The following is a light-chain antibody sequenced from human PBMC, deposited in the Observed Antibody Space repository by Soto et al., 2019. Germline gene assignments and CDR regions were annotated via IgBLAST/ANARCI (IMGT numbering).Light chain of an antibody. Sequence: DIQMTQSPSTLSASIGDRVTITCRASQSISSWLAWYQQKPGKAPKLLIYKASSLESGVPSRFSGSGSGTEFTLTISSLQPDDFATYYCQHYNSYSEACGQGTKV. CDR2: KAS. CDR1: QSISSW. J-gene: IGKJ1*01. CDR3: QHYNSYSEA. V-gene: IGKV1-5*03.